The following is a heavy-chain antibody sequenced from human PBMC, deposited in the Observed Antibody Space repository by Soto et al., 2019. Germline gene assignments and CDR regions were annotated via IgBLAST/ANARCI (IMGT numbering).Heavy chain of an antibody. J-gene: IGHJ4*02. Sequence: PGGSLRLSCAASGFTFSTFDMTWVRQAPGKGLEWVSLIRGVAGSTHYPDSVKGRFTISKDNSNNMSYLEMNSLRADDTAVYFCVKGAWLDYWGQGNMVTVSS. CDR2: IRGVAGST. CDR1: GFTFSTFD. V-gene: IGHV3-23*01. CDR3: VKGAWLDY.